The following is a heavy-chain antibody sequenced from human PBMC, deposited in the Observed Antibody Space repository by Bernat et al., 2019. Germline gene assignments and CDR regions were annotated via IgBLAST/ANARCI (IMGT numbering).Heavy chain of an antibody. CDR2: TKQDGIGK. CDR1: GFTFSSYW. J-gene: IGHJ3*02. Sequence: EVQLVESGGGLVQPGGSLRLSCAASGFTFSSYWMSWVRQAPGKGLEWVANTKQDGIGKYYVDSVRGRFTISRDNAKNSLYLQMNGLRAEDTAIYYCERGSSSWYWNDAFDIWGQGTMVTVSS. V-gene: IGHV3-7*04. CDR3: ERGSSSWYWNDAFDI. D-gene: IGHD6-13*01.